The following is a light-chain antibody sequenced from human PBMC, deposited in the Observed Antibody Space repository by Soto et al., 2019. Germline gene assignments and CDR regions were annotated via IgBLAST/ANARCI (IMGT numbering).Light chain of an antibody. CDR3: QQYGNSPPCT. J-gene: IGKJ4*01. CDR2: GAS. CDR1: QSVSSSY. V-gene: IGKV3-20*01. Sequence: EIVLTQSPGTLSLSPGERATLSCRASQSVSSSYLAWYQQKPGQAPRLLIYGASSRATGIPDRFSGSGSGTHFTLTISRLEPEDCAVYYCQQYGNSPPCTFGGGTKMEIK.